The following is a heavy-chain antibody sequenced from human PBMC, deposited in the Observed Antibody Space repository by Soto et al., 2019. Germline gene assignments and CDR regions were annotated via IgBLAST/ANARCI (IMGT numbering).Heavy chain of an antibody. CDR3: AKSYYDFWSGYYSEYYYYMDV. D-gene: IGHD3-3*01. V-gene: IGHV3-30*18. CDR1: GFTFSSYG. CDR2: ISYDGSNK. Sequence: GGSLRLSCAASGFTFSSYGMHWVRQAPGKGLEWVAVISYDGSNKYYADSVKGRFTISRDNSKNTLYLQMNSLRAEDTAVYYCAKSYYDFWSGYYSEYYYYMDVWGKGTTVTVSS. J-gene: IGHJ6*03.